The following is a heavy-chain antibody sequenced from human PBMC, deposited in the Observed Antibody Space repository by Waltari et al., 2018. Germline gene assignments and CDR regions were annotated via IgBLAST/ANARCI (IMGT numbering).Heavy chain of an antibody. V-gene: IGHV3-53*01. CDR1: GFFVSRTS. Sequence: EVQLVESGGALIQPGGSLRPSCVVSGFFVSRTSITWVRQAPGKGLEWVSVINSEYNDGNTHYADSVKGRFTISRDSSKNTVYLQLNNVRAEDTAVYFCARDRRYAHSRGYFDYWGRGTLVTVSA. CDR3: ARDRRYAHSRGYFDY. J-gene: IGHJ4*02. D-gene: IGHD3-16*01. CDR2: INSEYNDGNT.